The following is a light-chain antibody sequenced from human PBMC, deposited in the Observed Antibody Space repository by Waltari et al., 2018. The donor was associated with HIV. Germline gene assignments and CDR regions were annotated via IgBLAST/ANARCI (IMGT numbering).Light chain of an antibody. Sequence: QSVLTQPPSASGAPGQRVTLSCTGRGPNIRAGSDAPWYQQLPGTAPKLLIYGDSHRPSGVPDRFSGSKSGTSASLAITGLQAVDEADYYCQSYDSSLSGWVFGGGTKLTVL. CDR3: QSYDSSLSGWV. CDR2: GDS. J-gene: IGLJ3*02. CDR1: GPNIRAGSD. V-gene: IGLV1-40*01.